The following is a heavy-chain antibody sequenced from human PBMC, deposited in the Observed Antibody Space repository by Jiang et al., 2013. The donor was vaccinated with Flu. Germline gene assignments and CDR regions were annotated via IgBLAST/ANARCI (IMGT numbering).Heavy chain of an antibody. CDR3: ATTYYHGSSGYCQASFDI. D-gene: IGHD3-22*01. CDR2: ISSGSSYI. Sequence: VQLLESGGGLVKPGGSLRLSCAASGFTFSFYSMNWVRQAPGKGLEWISSISSGSSYIYYADSVKGRFTISRDNAKNSLYLQMNSLRAEDTAVYYCATTYYHGSSGYCQASFDIVGPRDNGHRLF. CDR1: GFTFSFYS. V-gene: IGHV3-21*01. J-gene: IGHJ3*02.